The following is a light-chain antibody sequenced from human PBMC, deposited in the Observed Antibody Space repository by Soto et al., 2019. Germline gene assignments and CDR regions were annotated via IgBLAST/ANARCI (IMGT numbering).Light chain of an antibody. CDR3: HQYDNLPHFT. J-gene: IGKJ3*01. V-gene: IGKV1-33*01. Sequence: DIQMTQSPSSLSASVGDRVTITCQASQDIGNFLNWYQQKPGKAPKLLIYDASNLETGVPSRLXGSGSGTDFTFTISSLQPEDIATYYFHQYDNLPHFTFGPGTKVDIK. CDR1: QDIGNF. CDR2: DAS.